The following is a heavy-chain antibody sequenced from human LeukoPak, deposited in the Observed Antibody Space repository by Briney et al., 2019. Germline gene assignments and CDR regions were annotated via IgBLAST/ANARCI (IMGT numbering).Heavy chain of an antibody. V-gene: IGHV3-30-3*01. Sequence: AGGSLRLSCAASGFTFSSYAMHWVRQAPGKGLEWVAVISYDGSNKYYADSVKGRFTISRDNSKNTLYLQMNSLRAEDTAVYYCARGGYLRYVGAFDIWGQGTMVTVSS. J-gene: IGHJ3*02. D-gene: IGHD3-9*01. CDR1: GFTFSSYA. CDR3: ARGGYLRYVGAFDI. CDR2: ISYDGSNK.